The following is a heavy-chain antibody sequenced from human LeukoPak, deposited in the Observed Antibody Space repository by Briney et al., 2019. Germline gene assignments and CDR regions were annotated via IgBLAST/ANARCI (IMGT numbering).Heavy chain of an antibody. V-gene: IGHV1-2*02. Sequence: ASVKVSCKASGYAFTGYYMHWVRQAPGQGLEWMGWINPNSGGTNYAQKFQGRVTMTRDTSISTAYVELSRLRSDDTAVYYCAREYIVATSFDYWGQGTLVTVSS. CDR2: INPNSGGT. D-gene: IGHD5-12*01. CDR3: AREYIVATSFDY. J-gene: IGHJ4*02. CDR1: GYAFTGYY.